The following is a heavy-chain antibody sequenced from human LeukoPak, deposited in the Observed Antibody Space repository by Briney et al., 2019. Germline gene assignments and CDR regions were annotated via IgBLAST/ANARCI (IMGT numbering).Heavy chain of an antibody. D-gene: IGHD1-14*01. J-gene: IGHJ4*02. CDR1: EFTFNNYG. Sequence: GGSLRLSCAASEFTFNNYGMHWVRQAPGKGLEWVALISKDGSNEYYADSVKGRFTISRDNSKNTLDLQMSSLRAEDTAVYYCARDRRGVYFDYWGQGTLVTVSS. V-gene: IGHV3-30*03. CDR3: ARDRRGVYFDY. CDR2: ISKDGSNE.